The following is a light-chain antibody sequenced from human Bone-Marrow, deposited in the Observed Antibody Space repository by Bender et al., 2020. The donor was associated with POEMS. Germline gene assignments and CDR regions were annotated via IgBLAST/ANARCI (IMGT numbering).Light chain of an antibody. CDR3: SSYTGSPTFVV. CDR1: SSDVGGYNY. V-gene: IGLV2-8*01. J-gene: IGLJ3*02. CDR2: EVT. Sequence: QSALTQPPSASGSPGQSVTISCTGTSSDVGGYNYVSWYQQHPGKAPKLMIYEVTKRPSGVPDRFSGSKSGNTASLTVSGLQAEDEADYYCSSYTGSPTFVVFGGGTRLTVL.